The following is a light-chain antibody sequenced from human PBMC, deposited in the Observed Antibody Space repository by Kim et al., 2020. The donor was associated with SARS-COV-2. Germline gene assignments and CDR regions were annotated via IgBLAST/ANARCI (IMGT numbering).Light chain of an antibody. Sequence: EIVMTQSPATLSVSPGERATLSCRASQSVSSILAWYQQKPGQAPRLLIYGASTRATGIPGRFSGSGSGTEFTLTISSLQSEDFAVYYCQQYSLWPLTFGGGTKVDIK. CDR1: QSVSSI. V-gene: IGKV3-15*01. CDR3: QQYSLWPLT. J-gene: IGKJ4*01. CDR2: GAS.